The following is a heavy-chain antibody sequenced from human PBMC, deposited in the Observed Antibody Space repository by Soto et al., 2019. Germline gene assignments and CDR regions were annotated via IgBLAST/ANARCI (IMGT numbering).Heavy chain of an antibody. Sequence: EVQLLESGGGLVQPGGSLRLSCAASGFTFSSYAMSWVRQAPGKGLEWVSAISGSGGSTYYADSVKGRFTISRDNSKKTLYLQMNRLRAEDTAVYYCAKDIVVVPAAKYNWFDPWGQGTLVTVSS. CDR2: ISGSGGST. D-gene: IGHD2-2*01. V-gene: IGHV3-23*01. CDR3: AKDIVVVPAAKYNWFDP. CDR1: GFTFSSYA. J-gene: IGHJ5*02.